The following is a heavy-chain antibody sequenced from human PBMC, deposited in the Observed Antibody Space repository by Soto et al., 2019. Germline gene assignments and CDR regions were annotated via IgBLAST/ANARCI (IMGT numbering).Heavy chain of an antibody. J-gene: IGHJ6*02. D-gene: IGHD6-19*01. CDR1: GFTFGDYA. CDR3: TRVLEGYSSGWCSYYGMDV. Sequence: GGSLRLSCTASGFTFGDYAMSWFRQAPGKGLEWVGFIRSKAYGGTTEYAASVKGRFTISRDDSKSIAYLQMNSLKTEDTAVYYCTRVLEGYSSGWCSYYGMDVWGQGTTVTVSS. V-gene: IGHV3-49*03. CDR2: IRSKAYGGTT.